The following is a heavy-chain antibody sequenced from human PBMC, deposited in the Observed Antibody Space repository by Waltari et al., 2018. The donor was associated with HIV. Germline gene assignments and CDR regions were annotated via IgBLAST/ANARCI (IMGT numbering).Heavy chain of an antibody. D-gene: IGHD4-17*01. Sequence: EVQLVESGGGLVQPGRSLRLPCTASGFTFGAYATSWLRQAPGKGLEWVGCVRSKAYGGTTEYAASVKGRFTISRDDSRSIAYLQMNSLQTEDTAVYYCTKGRMTTDYWGQGTLVTVSS. J-gene: IGHJ4*02. CDR1: GFTFGAYA. V-gene: IGHV3-49*03. CDR3: TKGRMTTDY. CDR2: VRSKAYGGTT.